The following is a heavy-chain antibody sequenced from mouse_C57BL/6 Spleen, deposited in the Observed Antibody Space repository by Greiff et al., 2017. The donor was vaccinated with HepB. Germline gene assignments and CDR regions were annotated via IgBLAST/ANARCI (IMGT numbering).Heavy chain of an antibody. J-gene: IGHJ2*01. CDR1: GYSFTGYF. CDR3: ARGTTVVEDFDY. D-gene: IGHD1-1*01. V-gene: IGHV1-20*01. CDR2: INPYNGDT. Sequence: VQLQQSGPELVKPGDSVKISCKASGYSFTGYFMNWVMQSHGKSLEWIGRINPYNGDTFYNQKFKGKATLTVDKSSSTAHMELRSLTSEDSAVYYCARGTTVVEDFDYWGQGTTLTVSS.